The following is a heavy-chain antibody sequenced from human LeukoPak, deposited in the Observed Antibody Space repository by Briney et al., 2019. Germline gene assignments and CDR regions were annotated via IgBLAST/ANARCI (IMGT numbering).Heavy chain of an antibody. CDR3: ARGRDFWSGFDF. Sequence: GRSLRLSCAASGFTFSSYAMHWVRQAPGKGLEWVAVISYDGSNKYYADSVKGRFTISRDNSKNTLYLQMNSLRVEDTAVYYCARGRDFWSGFDFWGQGTLVIVSS. D-gene: IGHD3-3*01. CDR2: ISYDGSNK. J-gene: IGHJ4*02. CDR1: GFTFSSYA. V-gene: IGHV3-30-3*01.